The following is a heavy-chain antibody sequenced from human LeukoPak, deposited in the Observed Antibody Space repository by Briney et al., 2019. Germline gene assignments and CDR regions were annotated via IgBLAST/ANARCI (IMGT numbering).Heavy chain of an antibody. CDR1: GGTFSSYA. V-gene: IGHV1-69*04. D-gene: IGHD6-19*01. J-gene: IGHJ3*02. CDR3: AREGGSGWYKDAFDI. Sequence: VKVSCKASGGTFSSYAISWVRQAPGQGLEWMGRIIPILGIANYAQKFQGRVTITADKSTSTAYMELSSLRSEDTAVYYCAREGGSGWYKDAFDIGGKGKMVTVSS. CDR2: IIPILGIA.